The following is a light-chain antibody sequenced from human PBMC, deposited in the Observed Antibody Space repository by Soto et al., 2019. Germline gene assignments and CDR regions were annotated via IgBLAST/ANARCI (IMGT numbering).Light chain of an antibody. V-gene: IGKV1-39*01. CDR2: AAS. CDR3: QQSYSTGVT. Sequence: DIEMTQSPASLSASVGDIVTITCRASQSISSYLNWYQQKPGKAPKLLIYAASSLQSGVPSRFSGSGSGTDFTLTISSLQPEDFATYYCQQSYSTGVTFGPGTKVDIK. J-gene: IGKJ3*01. CDR1: QSISSY.